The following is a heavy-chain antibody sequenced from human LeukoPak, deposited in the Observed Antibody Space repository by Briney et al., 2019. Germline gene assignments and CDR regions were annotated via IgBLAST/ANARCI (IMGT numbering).Heavy chain of an antibody. CDR3: AKGQSRGYIYYGMDV. CDR1: GFTFSSYA. V-gene: IGHV3-23*01. J-gene: IGHJ6*02. D-gene: IGHD3-22*01. CDR2: ISNGGGST. Sequence: PGGSLRLSCAASGFTFSSYAMSWVRQAPGKGLEWVSAISNGGGSTYYADSVKGRFTISRDNSKNTVYVQMNSLRAEDTAVYYCAKGQSRGYIYYGMDVWGQGTTVTVSS.